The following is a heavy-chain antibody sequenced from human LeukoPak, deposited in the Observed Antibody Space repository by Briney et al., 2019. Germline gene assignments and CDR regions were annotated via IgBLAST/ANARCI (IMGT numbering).Heavy chain of an antibody. CDR1: GFTFSSYG. J-gene: IGHJ4*02. CDR3: AKERMDIVVVPAAYFDY. Sequence: GGSLRLSCAASGFTFSSYGMHWVRQAPGKGLEWVAVIRYDGSNKYYADSVKGRFTISRDNSKNTLYLQMNSLRAEDTAVYYCAKERMDIVVVPAAYFDYWGQGTLVTVSS. V-gene: IGHV3-30*02. D-gene: IGHD2-2*03. CDR2: IRYDGSNK.